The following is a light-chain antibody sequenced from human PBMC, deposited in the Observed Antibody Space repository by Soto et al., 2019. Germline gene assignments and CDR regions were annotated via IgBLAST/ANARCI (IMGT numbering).Light chain of an antibody. CDR2: DVS. V-gene: IGLV2-14*03. J-gene: IGLJ2*01. Sequence: QSALTQPASVSGSPGQSITISCTGTSSDVGGYNYVYVSWYQQHPGKAPQLMIYDVSNRPSGVSNRFSGSKSGNTASLTISGLQAEDEADYYCSSYTSSSTVLFGGGTKLTVL. CDR1: SSDVGGYNY. CDR3: SSYTSSSTVL.